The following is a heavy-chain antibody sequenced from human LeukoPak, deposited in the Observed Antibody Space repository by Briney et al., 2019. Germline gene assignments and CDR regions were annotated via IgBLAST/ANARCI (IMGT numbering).Heavy chain of an antibody. J-gene: IGHJ4*02. CDR2: INGIDEK. CDR1: GFSLTTSGVG. Sequence: KESGPTLVKPTQTLTLTCTFSGFSLTTSGVGVGWIRQPPGKALEWLAFINGIDEKRYTPSLKSRLTITEDTSKNQVVLTMTVMDPVDTATYYCAHRRSDMATVSFDSWGQGTLVTVSS. D-gene: IGHD5-24*01. V-gene: IGHV2-5*01. CDR3: AHRRSDMATVSFDS.